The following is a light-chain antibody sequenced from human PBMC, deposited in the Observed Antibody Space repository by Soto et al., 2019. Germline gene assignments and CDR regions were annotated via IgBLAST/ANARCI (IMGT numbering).Light chain of an antibody. J-gene: IGKJ1*01. Sequence: IVLTQSPRSLSLSPGERATHSCGASQSVSNNYLAWYQQKPGQAPRLLIYGASNRATGIPDRFSGSGSGTDFTLTISRLEPEDFAVYYCQQYGSSGTFGQGTKVDIK. V-gene: IGKV3-20*01. CDR1: QSVSNNY. CDR3: QQYGSSGT. CDR2: GAS.